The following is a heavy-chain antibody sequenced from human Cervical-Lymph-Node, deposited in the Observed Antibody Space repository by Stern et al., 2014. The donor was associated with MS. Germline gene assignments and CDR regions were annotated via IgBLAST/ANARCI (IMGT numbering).Heavy chain of an antibody. CDR1: GYTFTGYY. D-gene: IGHD6-19*01. Sequence: VHLVESGAEVKKPGASVKVSCKASGYTFTGYYMHWVRKAPGQGLAWMGWINPNSGGTNYAQKFQGWVTMPRDTSISTAYMELSRLRSDDTAVYYCAIINAVAGHDYWGQGTLVTVSS. CDR3: AIINAVAGHDY. V-gene: IGHV1-2*04. CDR2: INPNSGGT. J-gene: IGHJ4*02.